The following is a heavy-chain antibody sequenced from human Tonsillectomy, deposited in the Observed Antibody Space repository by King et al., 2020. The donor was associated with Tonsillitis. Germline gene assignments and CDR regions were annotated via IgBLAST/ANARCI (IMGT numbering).Heavy chain of an antibody. V-gene: IGHV1-18*04. CDR1: GYTFTNNG. D-gene: IGHD3-9*01. CDR2: ISAYNGNT. J-gene: IGHJ3*02. CDR3: ARDRTLVLRYFDRSSDYAFDM. Sequence: QVQLVESGAEVKTPGASVKVSCKASGYTFTNNGINWVRQAPGQGLEWMGWISAYNGNTNYAQKLQGRVTMTTDTSTITAYMEQRSLRSDDTAVYYCARDRTLVLRYFDRSSDYAFDMWGQGTMVTVSS.